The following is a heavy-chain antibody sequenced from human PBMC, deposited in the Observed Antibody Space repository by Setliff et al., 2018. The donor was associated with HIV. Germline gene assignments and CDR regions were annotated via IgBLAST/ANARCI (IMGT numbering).Heavy chain of an antibody. CDR1: GGSFSGYY. CDR2: INHSGST. J-gene: IGHJ3*02. V-gene: IGHV4-34*01. D-gene: IGHD3-22*01. Sequence: SETLSLTCAVYGGSFSGYYWSWIRQPPGKGLEWIGEINHSGSTNYNPSLKSRVTISVDTSKNQFSLKLSSVTAADTAVYYWARRGGAIGYDRTRRPSFNAFDIWGQGTMVTVSS. CDR3: ARRGGAIGYDRTRRPSFNAFDI.